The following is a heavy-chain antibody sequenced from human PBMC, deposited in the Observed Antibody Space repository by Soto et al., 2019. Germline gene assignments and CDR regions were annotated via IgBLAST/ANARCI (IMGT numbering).Heavy chain of an antibody. CDR3: ATGGASGYDPGLY. CDR2: IYHSGST. J-gene: IGHJ4*02. CDR1: GGSISSGGYS. Sequence: PSETLSLTCAVSGGSISSGGYSWSWIRQPPGKGLEWIGYIYHSGSTYYNPSLKSRVTISLDTSKNQFSLKLNSVTAADMAVYYCATGGASGYDPGLYWGQGALVTVSS. D-gene: IGHD5-12*01. V-gene: IGHV4-30-2*02.